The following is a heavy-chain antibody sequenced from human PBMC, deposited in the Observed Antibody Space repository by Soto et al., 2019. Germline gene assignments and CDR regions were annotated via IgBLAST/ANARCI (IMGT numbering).Heavy chain of an antibody. D-gene: IGHD3-16*01. CDR1: VGSLRTRGYA. CDR2: IYPTGTT. J-gene: IGHJ6*02. V-gene: IGHV4-30-2*01. CDR3: ARAPPGPAPRWGV. Sequence: PSNTLSLTCTVSVGSLRTRGYAWSWICQPPGKGLEWIGYIYPTGTTYYTPSLNNRVTISIDTSQNQFSLQLSSMTAADTAVYYCARAPPGPAPRWGVWGHGTTVTVSS.